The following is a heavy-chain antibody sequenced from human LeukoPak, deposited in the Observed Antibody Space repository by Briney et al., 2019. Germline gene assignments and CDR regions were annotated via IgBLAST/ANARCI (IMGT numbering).Heavy chain of an antibody. CDR3: ASGAVESTGWFDP. Sequence: SETLSLTCTVSGGSISSGGYYWGWIRQHQGKGLEWIGYIYYSGSTYYNPSLKSRVTISVDTSKNQFSLKLSSVTAADTAVYYCASGAVESTGWFDPWGQGTLVTVSS. CDR2: IYYSGST. J-gene: IGHJ5*02. V-gene: IGHV4-31*03. CDR1: GGSISSGGYY. D-gene: IGHD5/OR15-5a*01.